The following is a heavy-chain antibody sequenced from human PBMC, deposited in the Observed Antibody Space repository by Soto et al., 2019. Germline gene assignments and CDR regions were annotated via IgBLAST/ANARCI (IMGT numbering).Heavy chain of an antibody. V-gene: IGHV3-49*03. J-gene: IGHJ4*02. Sequence: GGSLRLSCTASGFTFGDYAMSWFRQAPGKGLEWVGFIRSKAYGGKTEYAASVKVRFTISRDDSKSFAYLQMNSLKTEDTAVYYCTRPAIVRGVMASYFDYWGQGTLVTVSS. CDR3: TRPAIVRGVMASYFDY. CDR2: IRSKAYGGKT. CDR1: GFTFGDYA. D-gene: IGHD3-10*01.